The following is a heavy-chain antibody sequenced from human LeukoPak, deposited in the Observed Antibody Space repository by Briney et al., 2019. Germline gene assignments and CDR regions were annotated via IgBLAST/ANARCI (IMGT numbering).Heavy chain of an antibody. CDR2: IYTSGST. CDR1: GGSISSGSYY. Sequence: PSQTLSLTCTVSGGSISSGSYYWSWIRQPAGKGLEWIGRIYTSGSTNYNPSLKSRVTISVDTSKNQFSLKLSSVTAADTAVYYCARDQGGSASAPTWFD. J-gene: IGHJ5*01. D-gene: IGHD3-10*01. V-gene: IGHV4-61*02. CDR3: ARDQGGSASAPTWFD.